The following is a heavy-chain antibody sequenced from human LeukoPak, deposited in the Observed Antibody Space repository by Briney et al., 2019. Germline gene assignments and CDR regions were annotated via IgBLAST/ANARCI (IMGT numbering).Heavy chain of an antibody. Sequence: GGSLRLSCAASGFTFSTYEMNWVRQAPGKGLEWVSYISSSGNTIYYADSVKGRFTISRDNAKNSLYLQMNSLRAEDTAVYYCARTYYDILTSYNPYFDYWGQGTLVTVSS. V-gene: IGHV3-48*03. J-gene: IGHJ4*02. CDR2: ISSSGNTI. CDR1: GFTFSTYE. CDR3: ARTYYDILTSYNPYFDY. D-gene: IGHD3-9*01.